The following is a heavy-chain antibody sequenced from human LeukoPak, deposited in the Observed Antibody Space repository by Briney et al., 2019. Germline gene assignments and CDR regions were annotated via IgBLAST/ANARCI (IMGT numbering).Heavy chain of an antibody. Sequence: GGSLRLSCTASGFTFSTHSMHWVRQAPGKGPVWVSRINSDGSSTRYADSVTGRFTISRDNAKNTVYLQMNSLRAEDTAVYYCAKVLGGLWPGVDYWGQGTVVTVSS. D-gene: IGHD2-15*01. CDR1: GFTFSTHS. J-gene: IGHJ4*02. CDR2: INSDGSST. V-gene: IGHV3-74*01. CDR3: AKVLGGLWPGVDY.